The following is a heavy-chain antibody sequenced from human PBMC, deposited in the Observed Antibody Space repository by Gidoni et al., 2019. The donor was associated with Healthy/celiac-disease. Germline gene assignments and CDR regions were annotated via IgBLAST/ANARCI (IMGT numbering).Heavy chain of an antibody. V-gene: IGHV3-23*01. CDR1: GFTFSSYA. Sequence: EVQLLESGGGLVQPGGSLRLSCAASGFTFSSYAMSWVRQAPGKGLEWVSAISGSGGSTYYADSVKGRFTIARDNSKNTLYLQMNSLRAEDTAVYYCAIASGSHGGYFDYWGQGTLVTVSS. J-gene: IGHJ4*02. CDR2: ISGSGGST. CDR3: AIASGSHGGYFDY. D-gene: IGHD1-26*01.